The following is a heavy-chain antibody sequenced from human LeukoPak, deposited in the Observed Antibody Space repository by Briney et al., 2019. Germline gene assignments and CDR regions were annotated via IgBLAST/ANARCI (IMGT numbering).Heavy chain of an antibody. CDR1: GYSISSGYY. CDR3: ARFCSGGSCYGASFDY. Sequence: PSETLSLTCAVSGYSISSGYYWGWLRPPPGKGLQLIGMIYHSGSTYYNPSLKSRVTISVDTSKNQFSLKLSSVTAADTAVYYCARFCSGGSCYGASFDYWGQGTLVTVSS. D-gene: IGHD2-15*01. J-gene: IGHJ4*02. CDR2: IYHSGST. V-gene: IGHV4-38-2*01.